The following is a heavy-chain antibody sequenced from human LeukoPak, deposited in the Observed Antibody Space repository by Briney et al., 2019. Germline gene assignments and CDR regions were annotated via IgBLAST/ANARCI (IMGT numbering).Heavy chain of an antibody. J-gene: IGHJ3*02. CDR3: ARVAGSGGVKAAFDI. V-gene: IGHV4-30-2*01. CDR2: IYHSGST. Sequence: TLSLTCTVSGGSISSGGYYWSWIRQPPGKGLEWIGYIYHSGSTYYNPSLKSRVTISVDRSKNQFSLKLSSVTAADTAVYYCARVAGSGGVKAAFDIWGQGTMVTVSS. D-gene: IGHD2-15*01. CDR1: GGSISSGGYY.